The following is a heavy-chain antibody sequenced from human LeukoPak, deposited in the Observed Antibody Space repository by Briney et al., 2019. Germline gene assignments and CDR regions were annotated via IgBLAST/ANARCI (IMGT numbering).Heavy chain of an antibody. CDR1: GYTFTGYY. V-gene: IGHV1-18*04. D-gene: IGHD3-9*01. J-gene: IGHJ4*02. CDR2: ISSNDGNT. Sequence: ASVKVSCKASGYTFTGYYMHWVRQAPGQGLEWMGWISSNDGNTYYVQNFQGRVTMTTDTSTSTAYMELRSLRSDGTAVYYCARVDILTGYYFFDSWGQGTLVTVSS. CDR3: ARVDILTGYYFFDS.